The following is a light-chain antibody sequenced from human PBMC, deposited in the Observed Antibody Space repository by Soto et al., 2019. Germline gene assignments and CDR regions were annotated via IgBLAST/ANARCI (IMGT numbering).Light chain of an antibody. CDR1: QSVTSN. J-gene: IGKJ4*01. V-gene: IGKV3-15*01. CDR3: QQYNNWPVT. CDR2: GAS. Sequence: EIVMTQSPATLSVSPGERVTFSCRASQSVTSNLACYQHKPGQAPRLLIYGASTGATGIPARFSGSGYGTEFTLTINSLQSEDFAIYYCQQYNNWPVTFGGGTKVEIK.